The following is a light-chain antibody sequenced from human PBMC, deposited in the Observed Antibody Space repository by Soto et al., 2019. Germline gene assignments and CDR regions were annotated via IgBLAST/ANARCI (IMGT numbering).Light chain of an antibody. CDR1: RSVTSSW. Sequence: EIVLTQSPGTLSLSPGARATLSCRASRSVTSSWFAWYQQEPGQAPRLLIYGASSRASGVPDRFSGSGSGTDFTLTISRLQPEDFAVYYCQQYGSYPGTFGQGTKVDIK. CDR2: GAS. V-gene: IGKV3-20*01. CDR3: QQYGSYPGT. J-gene: IGKJ1*01.